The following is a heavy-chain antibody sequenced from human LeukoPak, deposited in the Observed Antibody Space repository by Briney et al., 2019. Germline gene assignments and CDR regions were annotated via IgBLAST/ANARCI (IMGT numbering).Heavy chain of an antibody. Sequence: PGGSRRLSCAASGFTFSSYSMNWVRQAPGKGLEWVSSISSSSSYIYYADSVKGRFTISRDNAKNSLYLQMNSLRAEDTAVYYCARDGGGDGSDAFDIWGQGTMVTVSS. J-gene: IGHJ3*02. D-gene: IGHD2-21*01. V-gene: IGHV3-21*01. CDR3: ARDGGGDGSDAFDI. CDR2: ISSSSSYI. CDR1: GFTFSSYS.